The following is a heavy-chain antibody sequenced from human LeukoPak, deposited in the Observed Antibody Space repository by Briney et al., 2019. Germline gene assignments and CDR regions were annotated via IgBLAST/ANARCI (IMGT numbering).Heavy chain of an antibody. CDR1: GGSFSGYY. CDR3: ARDIYYFPSYYDILTGRGAFDI. V-gene: IGHV4-34*01. Sequence: SETLSLTCAVYGGSFSGYYWSWIRQPPGKGLEWIGEINHSGSTNYNPSLKSRVTISVDTSKNQFSLKLSSVTAADTAVYYCARDIYYFPSYYDILTGRGAFDIWGQGTMVTVSS. CDR2: INHSGST. D-gene: IGHD3-9*01. J-gene: IGHJ3*02.